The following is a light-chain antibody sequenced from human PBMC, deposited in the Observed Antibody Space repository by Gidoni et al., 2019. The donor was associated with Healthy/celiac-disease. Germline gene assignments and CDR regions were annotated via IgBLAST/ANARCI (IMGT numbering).Light chain of an antibody. V-gene: IGKV1-39*01. CDR1: QSISSY. CDR3: QQSYSTPLT. Sequence: DXXMTQSPSSLSASVGDRVTITCRASQSISSYLNWYQQKPGKAPKLLIYAASSLQSGVPSRFSXSGXXTDFTLTIXXLQPXDFATYXCQQSYSTPLTFGGGTKVEIK. J-gene: IGKJ4*01. CDR2: AAS.